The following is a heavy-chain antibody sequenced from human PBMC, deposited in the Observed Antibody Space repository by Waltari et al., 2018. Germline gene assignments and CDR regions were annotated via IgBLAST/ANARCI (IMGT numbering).Heavy chain of an antibody. CDR3: ATGIDDYGGNSDWYFDL. D-gene: IGHD4-17*01. CDR2: FDPEDGET. CDR1: GYTLTELS. V-gene: IGHV1-24*01. Sequence: QVQLVQSGAEVKKPGASVKVSCKVSGYTLTELSMHWVRQAPGKGLEWMGGFDPEDGETIYAQKFQGRVTMTEDTSTDTAYMELSSLRSEDTAVCYCATGIDDYGGNSDWYFDLWGRGTLVTVSS. J-gene: IGHJ2*01.